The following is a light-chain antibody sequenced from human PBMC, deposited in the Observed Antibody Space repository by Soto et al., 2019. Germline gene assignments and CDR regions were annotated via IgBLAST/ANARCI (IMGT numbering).Light chain of an antibody. CDR1: SSDVGSYDL. CDR3: CSYAGPNTSVV. V-gene: IGLV2-23*01. J-gene: IGLJ2*01. Sequence: QSALTQPASVSGSPGQSIIISCTGTSSDVGSYDLVSWYRQRPGKAPKLMIYEGTKRPSGVSNRYSASKSGNTASLTISGLQAEDEADYFCCSYAGPNTSVVFGGGTKLTVL. CDR2: EGT.